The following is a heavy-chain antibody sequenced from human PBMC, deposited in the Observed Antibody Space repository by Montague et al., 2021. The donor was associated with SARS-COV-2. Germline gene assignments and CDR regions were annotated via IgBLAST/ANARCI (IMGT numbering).Heavy chain of an antibody. Sequence: SETLSLTCTVSGGSITSYYWSWIRQPPGKGLEYIGYIYYSGSTNYNPSLKSRVTMSVDTSKNQFSLKLSSVTAADTAVYYCARGDGHYYGSGTYPYYWGQGTLVTVPS. V-gene: IGHV4-59*01. J-gene: IGHJ4*02. CDR1: GGSITSYY. CDR2: IYYSGST. D-gene: IGHD3-10*01. CDR3: ARGDGHYYGSGTYPYY.